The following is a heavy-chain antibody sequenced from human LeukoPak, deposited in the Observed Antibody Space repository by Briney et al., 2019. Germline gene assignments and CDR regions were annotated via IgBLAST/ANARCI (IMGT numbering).Heavy chain of an antibody. J-gene: IGHJ6*03. CDR1: EFTFGDYA. D-gene: IGHD2-15*01. CDR2: IRSKAKGGTT. Sequence: KSGGSLRLSCTGSEFTFGDYAMSWFRQAPGKGLEWVGFIRSKAKGGTTEYAASVKGRFTISRDDSKNIAYLQMNSLKTEDTAVYYCARGAYCSGGSCYGYYYYMDVWGKGTTVTVSS. CDR3: ARGAYCSGGSCYGYYYYMDV. V-gene: IGHV3-49*05.